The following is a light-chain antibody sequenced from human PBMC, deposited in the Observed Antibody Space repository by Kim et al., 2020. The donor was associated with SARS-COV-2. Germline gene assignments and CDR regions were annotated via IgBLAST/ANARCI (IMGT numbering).Light chain of an antibody. CDR1: QSISTW. J-gene: IGKJ1*01. CDR2: KAS. V-gene: IGKV1-5*03. CDR3: QHYSAYPWT. Sequence: EINMTQSPATLSAVVGDRVTITCRASQSISTWVAWYQQKPGKAPNLLIYKASILESGVPSRFRGSASGTDFTLTITSLQPDDFGTYYCQHYSAYPWTFGQETKVYIK.